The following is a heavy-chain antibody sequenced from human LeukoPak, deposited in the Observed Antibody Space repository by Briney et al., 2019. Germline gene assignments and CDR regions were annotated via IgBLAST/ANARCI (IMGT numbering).Heavy chain of an antibody. Sequence: QPGGSLRLSCAASGFSITNNWMYWVRQAPGRGLVWVSRIKNDERTAVYADSVKGRFTISRDYARNTLFLQMNSLRAEDTAVYYCATVFKGSSLQDYWGQGTLVTVSS. CDR1: GFSITNNW. CDR2: IKNDERTA. D-gene: IGHD1-26*01. J-gene: IGHJ4*02. CDR3: ATVFKGSSLQDY. V-gene: IGHV3-74*01.